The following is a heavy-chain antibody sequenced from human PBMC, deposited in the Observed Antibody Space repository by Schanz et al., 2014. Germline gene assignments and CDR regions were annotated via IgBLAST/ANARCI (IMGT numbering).Heavy chain of an antibody. D-gene: IGHD6-19*01. CDR2: ISGSSRTI. CDR1: GFPFSDYF. Sequence: VQLVESGGGVVQPGGSLRLSCAASGFPFSDYFMAWIRQPPGRGLEWVSFISGSSRTIYYADSMKGRFTVSRDNAENALYLQMNSLRAEDTAVYYCAASSGWHPSTDYWGQGTLVTVSS. J-gene: IGHJ4*02. CDR3: AASSGWHPSTDY. V-gene: IGHV3-11*01.